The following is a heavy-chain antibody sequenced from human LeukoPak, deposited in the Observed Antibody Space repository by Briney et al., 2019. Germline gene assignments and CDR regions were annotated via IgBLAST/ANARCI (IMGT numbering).Heavy chain of an antibody. CDR3: ARYRAAAGPPYYYYYYYYMDV. Sequence: SETLSLTCTVSGGSISSSPYYWGWIRQPPGKGLEWIGSIYYSGTTHYNPSLKSRVTISVDTSKNQFSLKLSSVTAADTAVYYCARYRAAAGPPYYYYYYYYMDVWGKGTTVTVSS. CDR1: GGSISSSPYY. J-gene: IGHJ6*03. V-gene: IGHV4-39*07. CDR2: IYYSGTT. D-gene: IGHD6-13*01.